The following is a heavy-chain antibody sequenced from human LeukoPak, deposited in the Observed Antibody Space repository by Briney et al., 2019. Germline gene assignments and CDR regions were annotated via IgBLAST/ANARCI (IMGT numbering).Heavy chain of an antibody. CDR2: INHSGST. CDR3: ARGRRVRSSGWESANWYFDL. Sequence: SETLPLTCAVYGGSFSGCYWSWIRQPPGKGLEWIGEINHSGSTNYNPSLKSRVTISVDTSKNQFSLKLSSVTAADTAVYYCARGRRVRSSGWESANWYFDLWGRGTLVTVSS. D-gene: IGHD6-19*01. CDR1: GGSFSGCY. V-gene: IGHV4-34*01. J-gene: IGHJ2*01.